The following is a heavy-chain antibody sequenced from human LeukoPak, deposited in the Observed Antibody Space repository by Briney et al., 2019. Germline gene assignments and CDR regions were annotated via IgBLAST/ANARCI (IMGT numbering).Heavy chain of an antibody. V-gene: IGHV3-11*01. J-gene: IGHJ6*03. CDR3: ARRTYYNFWSGYPTSYYYYYYMDV. D-gene: IGHD3-3*01. CDR2: ISGSGDTI. CDR1: GFTFSDYY. Sequence: GGSLRLSCAASGFTFSDYYMNWIRQAPGSGLEWISFISGSGDTIYYADSVKGRFTISRDNAKNALYLQMSSLRAEDSAVYYCARRTYYNFWSGYPTSYYYYYYMDVWGKGTTVTVSS.